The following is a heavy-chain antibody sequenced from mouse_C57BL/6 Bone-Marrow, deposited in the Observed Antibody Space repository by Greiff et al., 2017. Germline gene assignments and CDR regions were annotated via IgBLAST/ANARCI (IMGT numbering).Heavy chain of an antibody. Sequence: SGAELVKPGASVKLSCTASGFNIKDYYMHWVKQRTEQGLEWIGRIDPEDGETKYAPKFPGKATITADTSSNTAYLQLSSLTSEDTAVYYCARNYFDYWGQGTTLTVSS. J-gene: IGHJ2*01. CDR2: IDPEDGET. CDR1: GFNIKDYY. V-gene: IGHV14-2*01. CDR3: ARNYFDY.